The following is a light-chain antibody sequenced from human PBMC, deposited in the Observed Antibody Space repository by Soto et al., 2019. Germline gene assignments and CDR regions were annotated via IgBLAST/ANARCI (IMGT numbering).Light chain of an antibody. CDR3: QQHYNTPRT. J-gene: IGKJ1*01. Sequence: DIQMTQSPSTLPPLLRDRVTITSGASQTISSWLAWYQQKPGKAPTLLIYTASNLQSGVPSRFSGSGSGTHFTLTISSLQPEDFATYYCQQHYNTPRTFGQGTKVDIK. CDR1: QTISSW. V-gene: IGKV1-39*01. CDR2: TAS.